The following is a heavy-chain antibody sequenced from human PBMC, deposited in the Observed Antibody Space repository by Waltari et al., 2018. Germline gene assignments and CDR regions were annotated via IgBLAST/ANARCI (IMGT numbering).Heavy chain of an antibody. J-gene: IGHJ4*02. CDR3: VRGFSTSPSSY. D-gene: IGHD2-2*01. CDR2: ISDDGSRI. V-gene: IGHV3-74*01. CDR1: GFTFGSFW. Sequence: EVQLVESGGGLVQPGESLRLSCAASGFTFGSFWMHLFRQVAGKGLVWVSSISDDGSRIGYADSVKGRFTISRDNAKNTLYLQMNRLRGDDTAVYYCVRGFSTSPSSYWGQGALVTVSS.